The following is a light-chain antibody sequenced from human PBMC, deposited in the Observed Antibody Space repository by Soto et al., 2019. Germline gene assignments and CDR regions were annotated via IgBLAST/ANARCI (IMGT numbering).Light chain of an antibody. V-gene: IGLV2-14*01. J-gene: IGLJ2*01. Sequence: QSVLTQPASGSGSPGQSITLSCTGTSSDIGGYDYVSWYQRHPGKAPKLIIYDVNNRPSGVSNRFSGSKSGNTASLTISGLQAEDEADYYCTSYASGSSHVVFGGGTKLTVL. CDR1: SSDIGGYDY. CDR2: DVN. CDR3: TSYASGSSHVV.